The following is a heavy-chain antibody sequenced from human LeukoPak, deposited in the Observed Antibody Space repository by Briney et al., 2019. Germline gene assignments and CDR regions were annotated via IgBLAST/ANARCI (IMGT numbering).Heavy chain of an antibody. CDR1: EVTFSIYS. V-gene: IGHV3-21*01. CDR3: PRAGHSYGTRGFDY. CDR2: ISSISTYI. Sequence: PGGSLRLSCASSEVTFSIYSMNWGRQAPGEGLYCGSSISSISTYIYYADSVKGRFTISRDNAKNSLYLQTNRLRAEDTAVYYCPRAGHSYGTRGFDYWGQGTLVNVSS. D-gene: IGHD5-18*01. J-gene: IGHJ4*02.